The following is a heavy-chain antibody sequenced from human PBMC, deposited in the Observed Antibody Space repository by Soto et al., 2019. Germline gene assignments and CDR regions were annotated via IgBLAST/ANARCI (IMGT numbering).Heavy chain of an antibody. CDR2: IKSKTEGGTP. V-gene: IGHV3-15*01. D-gene: IGHD1-26*01. CDR3: TNLKRVFSYSPS. Sequence: EVRLEESGGGLVKPGGSLRLSCVASELTLTNAWMSWVRQAPGKGLEWVGRIKSKTEGGTPDYAAPVKGRFTLSRDDSKNTLYLQMNSLMTAETAVYYCTNLKRVFSYSPSWGQGTRVTVSS. CDR1: ELTLTNAW. J-gene: IGHJ5*02.